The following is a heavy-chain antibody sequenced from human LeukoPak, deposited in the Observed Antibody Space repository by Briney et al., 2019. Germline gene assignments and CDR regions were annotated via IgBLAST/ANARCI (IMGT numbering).Heavy chain of an antibody. D-gene: IGHD3-3*01. V-gene: IGHV1-69*05. CDR3: ARGNHYDFWSGREEAFDI. J-gene: IGHJ3*02. Sequence: ASVKVSCKASGGTFSSYAISWVRQAPGQGLEWMGGIIPIFGTANYAQKFQGRVTITTDESTSTAYMELSSLRSEDTAVYYCARGNHYDFWSGREEAFDIWGQGTMVTVSS. CDR2: IIPIFGTA. CDR1: GGTFSSYA.